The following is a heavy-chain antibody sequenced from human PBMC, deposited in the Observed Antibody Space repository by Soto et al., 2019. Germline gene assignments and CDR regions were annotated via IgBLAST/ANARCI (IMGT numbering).Heavy chain of an antibody. J-gene: IGHJ6*02. CDR2: IIPIFGTA. V-gene: IGHV1-69*13. CDR3: ARDQQGLDYYYGMDV. Sequence: SVKVSCKASGGTFSSYAISWVRQAPGQGLEWMGGIIPIFGTANYAQKFQGRVTITADESTSTAYMELSSLRSGDTAVYYCARDQQGLDYYYGMDVWGQGTTVTVSS. CDR1: GGTFSSYA.